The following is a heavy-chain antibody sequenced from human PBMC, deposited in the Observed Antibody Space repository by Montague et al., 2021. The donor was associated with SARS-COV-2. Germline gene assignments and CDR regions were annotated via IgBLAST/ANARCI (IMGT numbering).Heavy chain of an antibody. J-gene: IGHJ3*02. D-gene: IGHD3-22*01. V-gene: IGHV3-48*03. CDR2: ISSSGSTI. CDR3: ARGRITMIVVVPHNAFDI. CDR1: GFTFSGYE. Sequence: SVRLSCAASGFTFSGYEMNWVRQAPGKGLEWVSYISSSGSTIYYADSVKGRFTISRDNAKNSLYLQMNSLRAEDTAVYYCARGRITMIVVVPHNAFDIWGQGTMVTVSS.